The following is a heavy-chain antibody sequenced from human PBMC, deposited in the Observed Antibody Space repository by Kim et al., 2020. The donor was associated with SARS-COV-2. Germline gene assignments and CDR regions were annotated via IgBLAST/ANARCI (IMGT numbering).Heavy chain of an antibody. J-gene: IGHJ4*02. Sequence: SETLSLTCTVSGGSISSSSYYWGWIRQPPGKGLEWIGSIYYSGSTYYNPSLKSRVTISVDTSKNQFSLKLSSVTAADTAVYYCARIVGAIPGIFDYWGQGTLVTVSS. CDR3: ARIVGAIPGIFDY. V-gene: IGHV4-39*01. CDR2: IYYSGST. CDR1: GGSISSSSYY. D-gene: IGHD1-26*01.